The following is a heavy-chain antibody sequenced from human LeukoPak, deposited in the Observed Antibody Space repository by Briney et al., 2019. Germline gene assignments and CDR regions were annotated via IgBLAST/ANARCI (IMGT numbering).Heavy chain of an antibody. Sequence: PGGSLRLSCAASGFTFDDYGMSWVRQAPGKGLEWVSGINWNGGSTGYADSVKGRFTIPRDNAKNSLYLQMNSLRAEDTALYYCARNSSSWYPVSGSDGYDIWGQGTMVTVSS. D-gene: IGHD6-13*01. CDR3: ARNSSSWYPVSGSDGYDI. CDR2: INWNGGST. V-gene: IGHV3-20*04. CDR1: GFTFDDYG. J-gene: IGHJ3*02.